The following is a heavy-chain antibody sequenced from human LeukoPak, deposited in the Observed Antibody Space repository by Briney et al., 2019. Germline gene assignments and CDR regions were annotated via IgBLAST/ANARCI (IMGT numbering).Heavy chain of an antibody. D-gene: IGHD6-19*01. CDR2: ISYDGSNK. V-gene: IGHV3-30*18. CDR1: GFTFSSYG. J-gene: IGHJ4*02. CDR3: AKKRGIAVAGTLLFPFYY. Sequence: GGSLRLSCAASGFTFSSYGMHWVRQAPGKGLEWVAVISYDGSNKNYAESVKGRFTISRDNSKNTLYLQMNSLRAADTAVYYCAKKRGIAVAGTLLFPFYYWGQGTLVTVSS.